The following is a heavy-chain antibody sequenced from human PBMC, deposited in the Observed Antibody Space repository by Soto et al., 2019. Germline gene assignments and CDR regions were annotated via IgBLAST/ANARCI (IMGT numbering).Heavy chain of an antibody. CDR2: ISYDGSNK. D-gene: IGHD6-13*01. Sequence: GVSLRLSCAASGFTFSSYAMRWVRQAPGKGLEWVAVISYDGSNKYYADSVKGRFTISRDNSKNTLYLQMNSLRAEDTAVYYCARERGIAAAGPFDYWGQGTLVTVSS. CDR3: ARERGIAAAGPFDY. CDR1: GFTFSSYA. J-gene: IGHJ4*02. V-gene: IGHV3-30-3*01.